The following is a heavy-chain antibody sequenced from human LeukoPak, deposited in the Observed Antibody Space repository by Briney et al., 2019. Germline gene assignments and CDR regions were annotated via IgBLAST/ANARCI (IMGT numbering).Heavy chain of an antibody. CDR2: IYYTGNT. CDR3: ARGHSPVTTKVSYFQH. V-gene: IGHV4-59*08. CDR1: RGSISPYY. J-gene: IGHJ1*01. Sequence: SETLSLTCTVSRGSISPYYWSWIRQPPGKGLEWIGYIYYTGNTKYNPSLKGRITISVDTSNNQFSLKLTSVTAADTAVYYCARGHSPVTTKVSYFQHWGQGTLVTVSS. D-gene: IGHD4-17*01.